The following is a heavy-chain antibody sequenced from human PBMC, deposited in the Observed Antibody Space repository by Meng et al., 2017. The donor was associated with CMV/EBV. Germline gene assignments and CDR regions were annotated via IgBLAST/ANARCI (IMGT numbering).Heavy chain of an antibody. Sequence: GGSLRLSCKGSGYSFTSYWIGWVRQTPGKGLEWMGIIYPGDSDTRYSPSFQGQVTISADKSISTAYLQWSSLKASDTAMYYCASSSSYRRYYGMDVWGQGTTVTVSS. V-gene: IGHV5-51*01. CDR1: GYSFTSYW. CDR3: ASSSSYRRYYGMDV. CDR2: IYPGDSDT. D-gene: IGHD6-6*01. J-gene: IGHJ6*02.